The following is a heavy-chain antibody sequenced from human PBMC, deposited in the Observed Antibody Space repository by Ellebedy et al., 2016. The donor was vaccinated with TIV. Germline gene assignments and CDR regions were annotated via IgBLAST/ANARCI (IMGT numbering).Heavy chain of an antibody. CDR1: GYSFTNYW. CDR3: ATWYYDILSGYSGFDY. V-gene: IGHV5-51*01. J-gene: IGHJ4*02. CDR2: TDPAGADI. Sequence: GESLKISCKGSGYSFTNYWIAWVRQMPGKGLEWMGVTDPAGADIRYSPSFQGQVTISADKSISTAYLQWSSLKASDTAMYYCATWYYDILSGYSGFDYWGQGTQVTVS. D-gene: IGHD3-9*01.